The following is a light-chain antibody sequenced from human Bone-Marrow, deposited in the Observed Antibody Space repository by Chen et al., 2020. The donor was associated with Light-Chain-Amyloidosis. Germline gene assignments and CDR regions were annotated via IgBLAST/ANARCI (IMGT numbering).Light chain of an antibody. V-gene: IGKV3-20*01. J-gene: IGKJ4*01. Sequence: IVLTQPPGTLSLSPGEAANLSCRASQTISSNYLTWYQQKYGQAPRLLIYGSSSRATGIPDRFTGSGSGTGFTLTINRLEPEDFAMYYCQQYGTSPLTFGGGTKVEIK. CDR1: QTISSNY. CDR2: GSS. CDR3: QQYGTSPLT.